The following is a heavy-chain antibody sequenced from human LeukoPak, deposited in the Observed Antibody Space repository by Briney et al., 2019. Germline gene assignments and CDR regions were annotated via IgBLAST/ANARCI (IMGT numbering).Heavy chain of an antibody. CDR3: ARDPSSGWYLKGWFDP. V-gene: IGHV3-21*01. J-gene: IGHJ5*02. D-gene: IGHD6-19*01. CDR1: GFTFSSYG. Sequence: GGTLRLSCAASGFTFSSYGMNWVRQAPGKGLEWVSSISSSSSYIYYADSVKGRFTISRDNAKNSLYLQMNSLRAEDTAVYYCARDPSSGWYLKGWFDPWGQGTLVTVSS. CDR2: ISSSSSYI.